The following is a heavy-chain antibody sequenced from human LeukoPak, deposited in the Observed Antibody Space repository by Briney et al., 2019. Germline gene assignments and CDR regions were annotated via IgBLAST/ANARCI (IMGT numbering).Heavy chain of an antibody. CDR2: INPDSGGT. D-gene: IGHD3-10*01. J-gene: IGHJ4*02. CDR3: ARDLGDTYGSVGDFDY. V-gene: IGHV1-2*02. CDR1: GYTFTGYY. Sequence: ASVKVSCKASGYTFTGYYMHWVRQAPGQGLEWMGWINPDSGGTIYAQNFQGRVTMTRDTSISTAYMELSSLRSDDTAVYYCARDLGDTYGSVGDFDYWGQGTLVTVSS.